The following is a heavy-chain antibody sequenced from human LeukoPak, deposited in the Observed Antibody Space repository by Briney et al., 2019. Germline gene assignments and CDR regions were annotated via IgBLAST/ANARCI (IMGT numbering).Heavy chain of an antibody. J-gene: IGHJ4*02. Sequence: PGGSLRLSCAVSGFSFSNYYMSWVRQAPGKGLAGVSLIYSDAGTSYADSVKGRFTISRDNSKNTLFLQMNTLRAEDTAVYYCARDSDGGNLDSWGQGTLVTVSS. CDR3: ARDSDGGNLDS. CDR1: GFSFSNYY. D-gene: IGHD3-10*01. CDR2: IYSDAGT. V-gene: IGHV3-53*01.